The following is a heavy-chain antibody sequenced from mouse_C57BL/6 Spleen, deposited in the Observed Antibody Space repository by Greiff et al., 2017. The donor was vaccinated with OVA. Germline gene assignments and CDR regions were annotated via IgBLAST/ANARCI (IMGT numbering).Heavy chain of an antibody. J-gene: IGHJ4*01. CDR3: ARGGQAMDY. V-gene: IGHV1-59*01. CDR2: IEPYDSVT. Sequence: VQLQQPGAELVRPGTSVKLSCKASGYTFTSYWMHWVKQRPGQGLEWIGLIEPYDSVTNYNQKFKGKATLTVDTSSRTAYVQLSSMTSEDSAVYDCARGGQAMDYWGQGTSLTVSS. CDR1: GYTFTSYW.